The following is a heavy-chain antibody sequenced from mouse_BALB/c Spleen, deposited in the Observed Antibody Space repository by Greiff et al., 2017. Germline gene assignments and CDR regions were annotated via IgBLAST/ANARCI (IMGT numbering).Heavy chain of an antibody. D-gene: IGHD3-3*01. J-gene: IGHJ4*01. Sequence: EVKLLESGGGLVQPGGSMKLSCVASGFTFSNYWMNWVRQSPEKGLEWVAEIRLKSNNYATHYAESVKGRFTISRDDSKSSVYLQMNNLRAEDTGIYYCTRRASYYAMDYWGQGTSVTVSS. CDR2: IRLKSNNYAT. CDR1: GFTFSNYW. V-gene: IGHV6-6*02. CDR3: TRRASYYAMDY.